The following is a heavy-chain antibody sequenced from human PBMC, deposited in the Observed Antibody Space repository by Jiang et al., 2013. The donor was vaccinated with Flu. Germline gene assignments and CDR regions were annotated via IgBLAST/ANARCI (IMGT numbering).Heavy chain of an antibody. V-gene: IGHV3-9*01. J-gene: IGHJ4*02. CDR3: AKVEGLAGSSGFDY. CDR2: ISWNSGSI. CDR1: GFTFDDYA. Sequence: QLLESGGGLVQPGRSLRLSCAASGFTFDDYAMHWVRQAPGKGLEWVSGISWNSGSIGYADSVKGRFTISRDNAKNSLYLQMNSLRAEDTALYYCAKVEGLAGSSGFDYWGQGTLVTVSS. D-gene: IGHD6-6*01.